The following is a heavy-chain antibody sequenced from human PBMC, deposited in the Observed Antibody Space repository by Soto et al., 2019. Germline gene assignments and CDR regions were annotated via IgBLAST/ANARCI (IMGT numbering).Heavy chain of an antibody. Sequence: SGPTLVNPTQTLTLTCTFSVFSLNTTAVGVGWIRQPPGKALAWLALIYCDGDKRYSPSLKSRLAITEHTTKNHVVLTMTNMEPLHTATYYCAHREGDDYVWGSYKVAFDMWGRGTTVT. CDR3: AHREGDDYVWGSYKVAFDM. J-gene: IGHJ3*02. CDR2: IYCDGDK. CDR1: VFSLNTTAVG. V-gene: IGHV2-5*02. D-gene: IGHD3-16*01.